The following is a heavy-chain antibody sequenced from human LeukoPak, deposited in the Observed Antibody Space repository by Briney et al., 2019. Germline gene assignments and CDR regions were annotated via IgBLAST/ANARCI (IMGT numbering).Heavy chain of an antibody. J-gene: IGHJ4*02. D-gene: IGHD3-22*01. CDR3: ARMVHDSSGYFSYRFDY. CDR2: IYYSGST. Sequence: SETLSLTCTVSGGSISSYYWSWIRQPPGKGLEWIGYIYYSGSTNYNPSLKSRVTISVDTSKNQFSLQLTSVTAADTAAYYCARMVHDSSGYFSYRFDYWGQGTLVTVSS. CDR1: GGSISSYY. V-gene: IGHV4-59*01.